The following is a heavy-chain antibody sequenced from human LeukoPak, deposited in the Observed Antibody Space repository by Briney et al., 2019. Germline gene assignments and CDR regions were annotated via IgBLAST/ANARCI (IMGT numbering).Heavy chain of an antibody. J-gene: IGHJ4*02. CDR2: IYSSGHT. D-gene: IGHD6-13*01. CDR1: GGSISNYY. CDR3: ARHFSGAAAPLPFDY. V-gene: IGHV4-59*08. Sequence: KPSETLSLTCTVSGGSISNYYWSWIRQPPGKGLEWLGYIYSSGHTNYHPSLKSRVTISVDTSKNQFSLNLTSVTAADTAVYYRARHFSGAAAPLPFDYWGQGTLVTVSS.